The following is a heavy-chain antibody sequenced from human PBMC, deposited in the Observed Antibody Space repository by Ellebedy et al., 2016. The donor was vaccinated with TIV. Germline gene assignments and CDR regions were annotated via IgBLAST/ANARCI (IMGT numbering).Heavy chain of an antibody. CDR2: IYSGGST. V-gene: IGHV3-53*01. CDR1: GFIVSTNY. CDR3: ARGLRDAVTRALWYFDY. Sequence: GGSLRLSXAASGFIVSTNYMTWVRQVRGKGLEWVSVIYSGGSTDYADSVKGRFTISRDNSKNALYLQMNSLRAEDTAVYYCARGLRDAVTRALWYFDYWGQGTPVTVSS. D-gene: IGHD4-17*01. J-gene: IGHJ4*01.